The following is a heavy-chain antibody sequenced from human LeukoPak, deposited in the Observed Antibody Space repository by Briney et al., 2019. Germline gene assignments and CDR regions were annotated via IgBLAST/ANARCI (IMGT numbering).Heavy chain of an antibody. Sequence: GGSLRLSCAASGFTFSTYGMTWVRQAPGKGLEWVSGISGSAAATFYGDSVKGRFTISRDNSKKMVYLQMNSLRAEDTAVYYCAKRGPGSPQSGKYYFDYCGQGTLVTVSS. CDR2: ISGSAAAT. V-gene: IGHV3-23*01. D-gene: IGHD3-10*01. J-gene: IGHJ4*02. CDR1: GFTFSTYG. CDR3: AKRGPGSPQSGKYYFDY.